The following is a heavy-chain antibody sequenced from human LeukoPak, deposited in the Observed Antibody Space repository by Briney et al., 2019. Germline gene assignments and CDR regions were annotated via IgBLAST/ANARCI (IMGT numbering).Heavy chain of an antibody. CDR2: INHSGST. J-gene: IGHJ5*02. CDR1: GGSFSGYY. V-gene: IGHV4-34*01. CDR3: ARDPDWSWFDP. Sequence: SETLSLTCAVYGGSFSGYYWGWIRQPPGKGLEWIGEINHSGSTNYNPSLKSRVTISVDTSKNQFSLKLSSVTAADTAVYYCARDPDWSWFDPWGQGTLVTVSS. D-gene: IGHD1-1*01.